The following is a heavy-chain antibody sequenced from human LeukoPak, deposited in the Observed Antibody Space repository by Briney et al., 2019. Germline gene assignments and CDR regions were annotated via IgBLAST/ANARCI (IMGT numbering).Heavy chain of an antibody. J-gene: IGHJ4*02. D-gene: IGHD1-1*01. CDR3: AAAYNWNDVSFGY. V-gene: IGHV1-2*02. CDR2: INPNSGGT. CDR1: GYTFTGYY. Sequence: ASVKVSCKASGYTFTGYYMHWVRQAPGQGLEWMGWINPNSGGTNYAQKFQGRVTMTRDTSISTAYMELSRLRSDDTAVYYCAAAYNWNDVSFGYWGQGTLVTVSS.